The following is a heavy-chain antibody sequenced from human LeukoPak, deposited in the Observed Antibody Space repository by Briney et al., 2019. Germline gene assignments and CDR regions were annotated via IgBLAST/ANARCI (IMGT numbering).Heavy chain of an antibody. V-gene: IGHV4-34*01. D-gene: IGHD3/OR15-3a*01. J-gene: IGHJ6*02. CDR2: INESGST. CDR1: GGSFSGYY. CDR3: ARVGGLKIREFMIFFCLGGYYSGMDV. Sequence: SETLSLTCGVSGGSFSGYYWSWIRQPPGKGLEWIGEINESGSTDYNPSLMSRVTISLDTSKNQFSLNLSSMTAADTALYYCARVGGLKIREFMIFFCLGGYYSGMDVWGQGTTVSVSS.